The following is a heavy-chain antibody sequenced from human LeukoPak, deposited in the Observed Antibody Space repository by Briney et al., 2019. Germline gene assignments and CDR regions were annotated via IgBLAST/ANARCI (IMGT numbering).Heavy chain of an antibody. CDR2: IYSGGST. CDR1: GFTVSSNY. CDR3: ARAPRWFGELLSAFDI. V-gene: IGHV3-66*01. J-gene: IGHJ3*02. D-gene: IGHD3-10*01. Sequence: GGSLRLSCAASGFTVSSNYMSWVRQAPGKGLEWVSVIYSGGSTYYADSVKGRFTISRDNSKNTLYLQMNSLRAEDTAVYYCARAPRWFGELLSAFDIWAKGQWSPSLQ.